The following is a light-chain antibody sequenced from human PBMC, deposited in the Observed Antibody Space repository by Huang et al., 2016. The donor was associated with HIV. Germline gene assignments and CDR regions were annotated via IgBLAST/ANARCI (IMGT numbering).Light chain of an antibody. CDR1: QGVSNS. V-gene: IGKV1-NL1*01. Sequence: DIQMTQSPSSLSASVGDRVTITCRASQGVSNSLAWYQQKPGKDPKLLLYAASKLESDVPSRFSGSGSGTDYTLTISSLQPEDFATYYCQQYYSSPLYTFGQGTKLEIK. CDR3: QQYYSSPLYT. CDR2: AAS. J-gene: IGKJ2*01.